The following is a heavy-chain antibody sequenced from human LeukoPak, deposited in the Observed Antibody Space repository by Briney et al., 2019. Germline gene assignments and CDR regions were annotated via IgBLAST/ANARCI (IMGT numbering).Heavy chain of an antibody. D-gene: IGHD3-10*01. V-gene: IGHV4-59*01. CDR1: GGSISSYY. CDR2: IYYSERT. CDR3: ARTTMVRGTYYMDV. J-gene: IGHJ6*03. Sequence: SETLSLTCTVSGGSISSYYWSWIRPPPGKGLEWFGYIYYSERTNYNPSLKSRVTISEDTSKNQFSLKLSSVTAADTAVYYCARTTMVRGTYYMDVWGKGTTVTISS.